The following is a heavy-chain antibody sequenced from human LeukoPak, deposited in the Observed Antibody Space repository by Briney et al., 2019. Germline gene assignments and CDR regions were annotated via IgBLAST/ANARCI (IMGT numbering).Heavy chain of an antibody. D-gene: IGHD6-13*01. V-gene: IGHV4-59*11. Sequence: SETLSLTCTVSGGSISSHYWSWIRQPPGKGLEWIGYIYYSGSTNYNPSLKSRVTISVDTSKNQSSLKLSSVTAADTAVYYCARDPKGSWLPDGAFDIWGQGTMVTVSS. CDR3: ARDPKGSWLPDGAFDI. J-gene: IGHJ3*02. CDR1: GGSISSHY. CDR2: IYYSGST.